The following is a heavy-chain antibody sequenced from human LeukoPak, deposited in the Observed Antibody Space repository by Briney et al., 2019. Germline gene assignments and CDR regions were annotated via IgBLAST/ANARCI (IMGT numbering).Heavy chain of an antibody. J-gene: IGHJ6*03. V-gene: IGHV4-59*01. CDR1: GGSISSYY. CDR2: IYYSGST. D-gene: IGHD3-10*01. CDR3: ARGLGFGESSYYYYYMDV. Sequence: PSETLSLTCTASGGSISSYYWSWIRQPPGKGLEWIGYIYYSGSTNYNPSLKSRVNISVDTSKNQFSLKLSSVIAADTAVYYCARGLGFGESSYYYYYMDVWGKGTTVTVSS.